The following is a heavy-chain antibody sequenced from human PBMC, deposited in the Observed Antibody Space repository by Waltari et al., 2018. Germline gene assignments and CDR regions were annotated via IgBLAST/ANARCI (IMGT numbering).Heavy chain of an antibody. Sequence: EVQLVESGGGLVQPGGSLRLSCVASGFTFSSYGMNWVRQAPGKGLEWNSYISSGSSSIYYADSMKGRFTISRDNGQNSLYLQMNSLRAEDTAVYYCARELNSDAFDIWGQGTMVTVSS. D-gene: IGHD1-1*01. CDR3: ARELNSDAFDI. J-gene: IGHJ3*02. CDR2: ISSGSSSI. CDR1: GFTFSSYG. V-gene: IGHV3-48*01.